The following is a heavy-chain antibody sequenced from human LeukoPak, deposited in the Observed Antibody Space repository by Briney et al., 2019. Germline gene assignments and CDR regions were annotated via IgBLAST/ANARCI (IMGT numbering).Heavy chain of an antibody. CDR3: ARRAYCGGDCYSGAYYYYGMDV. J-gene: IGHJ6*02. CDR1: GFTFSSYE. CDR2: ISSSSDYI. Sequence: GGSLRLSCAASGFTFSSYEMNWVRQAPGKGLEWGSAISSSSDYIYYADSVKGRFTISRDNAKNSLYLQMNSLRAEDTAVYYCARRAYCGGDCYSGAYYYYGMDVWGQGTTVTASS. D-gene: IGHD2-21*02. V-gene: IGHV3-21*01.